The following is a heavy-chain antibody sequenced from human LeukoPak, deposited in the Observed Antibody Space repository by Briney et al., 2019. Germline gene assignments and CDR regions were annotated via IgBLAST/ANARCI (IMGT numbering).Heavy chain of an antibody. J-gene: IGHJ6*02. D-gene: IGHD3-10*01. CDR3: ARGSRITMVRGVIPPHPESHYHYYYGMDV. CDR1: GFTFSSYS. Sequence: GGSLRLSCAASGFTFSSYSMNWVRQAPGKGLEWVSSISSSSSYIYYADSVKGRFTISRDNAMNSLYLQMNSLRAEDTAVYYCARGSRITMVRGVIPPHPESHYHYYYGMDVWGQGTTVTVSS. CDR2: ISSSSSYI. V-gene: IGHV3-21*01.